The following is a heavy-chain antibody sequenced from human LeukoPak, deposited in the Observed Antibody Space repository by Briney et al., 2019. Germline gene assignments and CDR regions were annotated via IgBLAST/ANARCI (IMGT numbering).Heavy chain of an antibody. V-gene: IGHV4-59*12. CDR3: AREKMRRYSYGYAH. CDR1: GGSISSYY. J-gene: IGHJ4*02. CDR2: VYYSGST. D-gene: IGHD5-18*01. Sequence: KPSETLSLTCTVSGGSISSYYWSWIRQPPGKGLEWIGYVYYSGSTNYNPSLKSRVTISVDTSKNQFSLKVSSVTAADTAVYYCAREKMRRYSYGYAHWGQGTLVTVSS.